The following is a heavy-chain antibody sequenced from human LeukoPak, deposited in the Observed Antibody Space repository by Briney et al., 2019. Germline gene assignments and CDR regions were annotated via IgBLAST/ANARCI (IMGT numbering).Heavy chain of an antibody. CDR1: GGSFSGYY. Sequence: SETLSLTCAVYGGSFSGYYWSWIRQPPGKGVEWIGRIYTSGSTNYNPSLKSRVTMSVDTSKNQFSLKLSSVTAADTAVYYCARGNYGDYSDAFDIWGQGTMVTVSS. D-gene: IGHD4-17*01. CDR3: ARGNYGDYSDAFDI. J-gene: IGHJ3*02. V-gene: IGHV4-59*10. CDR2: IYTSGST.